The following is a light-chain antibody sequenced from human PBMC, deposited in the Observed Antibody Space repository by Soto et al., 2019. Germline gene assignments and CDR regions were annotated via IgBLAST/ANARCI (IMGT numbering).Light chain of an antibody. CDR1: QSISTY. Sequence: EILLTQSPVTLSLSPGQRATLSCRASQSISTYLAWYQQKPGQAPRLLIYGASSRATGIPDRFSGSGSGTDFTLTISRLEPEDFAVYYCQQYGSSPWTFGQGTKVDIK. CDR2: GAS. J-gene: IGKJ1*01. CDR3: QQYGSSPWT. V-gene: IGKV3-20*01.